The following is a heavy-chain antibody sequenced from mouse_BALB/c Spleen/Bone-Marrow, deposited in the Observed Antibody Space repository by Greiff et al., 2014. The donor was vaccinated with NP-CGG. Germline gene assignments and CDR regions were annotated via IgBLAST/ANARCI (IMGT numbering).Heavy chain of an antibody. J-gene: IGHJ3*01. CDR2: INPYNGAT. V-gene: IGHV1-26*01. CDR1: GYSFTDYY. CDR3: ASFRFAY. Sequence: VHVKQSGPELVKPGASVKISCKASGYSFTDYYMHWVKQSHVKSLEWIGRINPYNGATSYNQNFKDKASLTVDKSSRTAYMELHSLTSEDSAVYYCASFRFAYWGQGTLVTVSA.